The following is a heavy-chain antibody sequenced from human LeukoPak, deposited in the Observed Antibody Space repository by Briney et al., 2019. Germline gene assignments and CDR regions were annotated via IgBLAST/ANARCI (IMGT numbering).Heavy chain of an antibody. CDR3: ASSYSSSWYGEHFQH. Sequence: RAGGSLRLSCAASGFTFSSYWMSWVRQAPGKGLEWVANIKQDGSEKYYVDSVKGRFTISRDNAKNSLYLQMNSLRAEDTAVYYCASSYSSSWYGEHFQHWGQGTLVTVSS. D-gene: IGHD6-13*01. CDR2: IKQDGSEK. V-gene: IGHV3-7*01. J-gene: IGHJ1*01. CDR1: GFTFSSYW.